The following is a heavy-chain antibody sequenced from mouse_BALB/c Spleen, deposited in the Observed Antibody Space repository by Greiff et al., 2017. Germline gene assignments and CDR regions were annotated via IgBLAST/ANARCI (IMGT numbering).Heavy chain of an antibody. CDR2: ISSGGSYT. V-gene: IGHV5-9-4*01. CDR3: ARESYGNSLMDY. CDR1: GFTFSSYA. J-gene: IGHJ4*01. Sequence: EVKLVESGGGLVKPGGSLKLSCAASGFTFSSYAMSWVRQSPEKRLEWVAEISSGGSYTYYPDTVTGRFTISRDNAKNTLYLEMSSLRSEDTAMYYCARESYGNSLMDYWGQGTSVTVSS. D-gene: IGHD2-1*01.